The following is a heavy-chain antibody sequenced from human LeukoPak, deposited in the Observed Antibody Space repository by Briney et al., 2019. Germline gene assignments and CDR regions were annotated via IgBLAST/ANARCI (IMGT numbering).Heavy chain of an antibody. CDR2: VNLQGST. CDR1: GGSITNTNY. CDR3: AREGGPYRPLDY. J-gene: IGHJ4*02. Sequence: SGTLSLTCGVSGGSITNTNYWTWVRQPPGKGLEWIGEVNLQGSTNYNPSLMGRVAISVDTSENHISLQLTPVTAADTAVYYCAREGGPYRPLDYSGQGTLVTVS. V-gene: IGHV4-4*02.